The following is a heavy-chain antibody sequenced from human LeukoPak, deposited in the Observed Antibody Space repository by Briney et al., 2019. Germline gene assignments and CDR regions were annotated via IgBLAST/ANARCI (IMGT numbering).Heavy chain of an antibody. V-gene: IGHV4-38-2*02. Sequence: SETLSLTXTVSGYSISSGYYWGWIRQPPGKGLEWIGSTYHSGSTYYNPSLKSRVTISVDTSKNQFSLKLSSVTAADTAVYYCARETEYCSGGSCQPDYWGQGTLVTVSS. D-gene: IGHD2-15*01. CDR2: TYHSGST. CDR1: GYSISSGYY. J-gene: IGHJ4*02. CDR3: ARETEYCSGGSCQPDY.